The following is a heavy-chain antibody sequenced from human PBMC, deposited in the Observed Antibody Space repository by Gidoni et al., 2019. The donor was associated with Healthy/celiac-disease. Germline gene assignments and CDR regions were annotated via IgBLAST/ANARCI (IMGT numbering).Heavy chain of an antibody. V-gene: IGHV3-9*03. CDR2: ISWNSGSI. Sequence: EVQLVESGGGLVQPGRSLRLSCAASGFTFDDYAMHWVRQAPGKGLGWVSGISWNSGSIGYADSVKGRFTISRDNAKNSLYLQMNSLRAEDMALYYCAKDRGYSYGSGYNYGMDVWGQGTTVTVSS. D-gene: IGHD5-18*01. CDR3: AKDRGYSYGSGYNYGMDV. J-gene: IGHJ6*02. CDR1: GFTFDDYA.